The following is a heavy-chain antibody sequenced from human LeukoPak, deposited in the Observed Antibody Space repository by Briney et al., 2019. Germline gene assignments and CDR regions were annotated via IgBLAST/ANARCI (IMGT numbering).Heavy chain of an antibody. V-gene: IGHV3-23*01. CDR2: ISGSGGST. Sequence: RTGGSLRLSCAASGFTFSSYAMSWVRQAPGKGLEWVSAISGSGGSTYYADSVKGRFTISRDNSKNTLYLQMNSLRAEDTAVYYCAKDPRPYLLWFGELFITYYFDYWGQGTLVTVSS. CDR3: AKDPRPYLLWFGELFITYYFDY. CDR1: GFTFSSYA. J-gene: IGHJ4*02. D-gene: IGHD3-10*01.